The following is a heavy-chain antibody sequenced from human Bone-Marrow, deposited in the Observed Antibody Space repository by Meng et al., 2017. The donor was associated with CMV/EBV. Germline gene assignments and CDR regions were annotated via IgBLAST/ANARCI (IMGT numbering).Heavy chain of an antibody. V-gene: IGHV1-2*02. CDR3: ARDLVRFLEWLPRSVGSFYYYYGMDV. Sequence: ASVKVSCKASGYTFTGYYMHWVRQAPGQGLEWMGWINPNSGGTNYAQKFQGRVTMTRDTSISTAYMELSRLISDDTAVYYCARDLVRFLEWLPRSVGSFYYYYGMDVWGQGTTVTVSS. CDR2: INPNSGGT. CDR1: GYTFTGYY. D-gene: IGHD3-3*01. J-gene: IGHJ6*02.